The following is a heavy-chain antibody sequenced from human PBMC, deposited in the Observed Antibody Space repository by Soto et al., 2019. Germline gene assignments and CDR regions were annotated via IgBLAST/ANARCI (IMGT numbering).Heavy chain of an antibody. CDR2: ISGSGGST. Sequence: EVPLLESGGGLVQPGGSLRLSCAASGFTFSSYAMRWVRQAPGKGLEWVSAISGSGGSTYYADSVKGRFTISRDNSKTTLYLQMNSLRAEDTAVYYCARRGSGSYYDYWGQGTLVIVSS. CDR3: ARRGSGSYYDY. CDR1: GFTFSSYA. J-gene: IGHJ4*02. D-gene: IGHD1-26*01. V-gene: IGHV3-23*01.